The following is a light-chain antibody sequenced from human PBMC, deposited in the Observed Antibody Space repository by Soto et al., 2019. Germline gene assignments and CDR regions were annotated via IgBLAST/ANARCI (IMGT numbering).Light chain of an antibody. V-gene: IGLV2-23*01. CDR2: EGS. J-gene: IGLJ3*02. CDR1: SSDVGSYNL. CDR3: CSYAGRSTGV. Sequence: QSVLTQPASVSGSPGQSITISCTGTSSDVGSYNLVSWYQQHPGKAPKLMIYEGSKRPSGVSNRFSGSKSGNTASLTISGLQAEDEADYYCCSYAGRSTGVFGGGTMLTVL.